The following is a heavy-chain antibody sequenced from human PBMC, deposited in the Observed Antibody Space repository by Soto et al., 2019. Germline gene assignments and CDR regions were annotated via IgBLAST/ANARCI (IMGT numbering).Heavy chain of an antibody. V-gene: IGHV4-30-2*01. CDR3: ARDGRGGSYNYYYGMDV. Sequence: TLWLTCGVSWGCINSGGFSWSGIQKPPGKGLEWIGYIYHSGSTYYNPSLKSRVTISVDRSKNQFSLKLSSVTAADTAVYYCARDGRGGSYNYYYGMDVWGQGTTVTVSS. J-gene: IGHJ6*02. CDR2: IYHSGST. CDR1: WGCINSGGFS. D-gene: IGHD1-26*01.